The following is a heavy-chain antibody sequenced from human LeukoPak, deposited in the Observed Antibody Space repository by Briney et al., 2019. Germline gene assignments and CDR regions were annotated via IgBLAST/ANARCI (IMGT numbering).Heavy chain of an antibody. D-gene: IGHD3/OR15-3a*01. CDR2: TFYRSKWFS. J-gene: IGHJ1*01. Sequence: PSQTLSLTWGIFGDRVSSNTAAWYWIGQSPSRGLEWLGRTFYRSKWFSEYAVSVRSRIPINVDTSKNQFSLRLTSVTPEDTAVYYCARDPSYDQGLDFWGQGTLVTVSS. CDR1: GDRVSSNTAA. CDR3: ARDPSYDQGLDF. V-gene: IGHV6-1*01.